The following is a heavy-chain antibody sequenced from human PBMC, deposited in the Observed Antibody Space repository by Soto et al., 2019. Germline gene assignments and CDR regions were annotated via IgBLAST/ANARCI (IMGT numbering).Heavy chain of an antibody. CDR2: ISSTTNYI. J-gene: IGHJ4*02. Sequence: GGSLRLSCAASGFIFTRYSMNWVRQAPGKGLEWVSSISSTTNYIYYGDSMKGRFTISRDNAKNSLYLEMNSLRAEDTAVYYCARESEDLTSNFDYWGQGTLVTVS. V-gene: IGHV3-21*06. CDR1: GFIFTRYS. CDR3: ARESEDLTSNFDY.